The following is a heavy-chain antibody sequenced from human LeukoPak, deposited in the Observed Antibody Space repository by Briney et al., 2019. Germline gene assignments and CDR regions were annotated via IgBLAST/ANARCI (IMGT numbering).Heavy chain of an antibody. CDR3: ARVWYYDYVWPS. D-gene: IGHD3-16*01. CDR1: GGSFSGYY. V-gene: IGHV4-34*01. J-gene: IGHJ5*02. Sequence: SETLSLTCAVYGGSFSGYYWSWIRQPPGEGLEWIGEINHSGSTNYNPSLKSRVTISVDTSKNQFSLKLSSVTAADTAVYYCARVWYYDYVWPSWGQGTLVTVSS. CDR2: INHSGST.